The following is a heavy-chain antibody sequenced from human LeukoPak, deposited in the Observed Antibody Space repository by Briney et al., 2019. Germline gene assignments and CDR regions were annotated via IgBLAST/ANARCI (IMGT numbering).Heavy chain of an antibody. D-gene: IGHD1-26*01. V-gene: IGHV3-7*01. J-gene: IGHJ4*02. Sequence: GGSLRLSCAASGFTFSSYWMSWVRQAPGKGLEWVANIKQDGSEKYYVDSVEGRFTISRDNAKNSLYLQMNSLRAEDTAVYYCARDRGMGAGRPPKYYFDYWGQGTLVTVSS. CDR2: IKQDGSEK. CDR1: GFTFSSYW. CDR3: ARDRGMGAGRPPKYYFDY.